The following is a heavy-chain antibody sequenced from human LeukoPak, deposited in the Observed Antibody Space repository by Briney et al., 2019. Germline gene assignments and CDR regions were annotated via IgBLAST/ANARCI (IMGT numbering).Heavy chain of an antibody. CDR3: ARAPPYGDYVFAY. Sequence: GGSLRLSCAASGFTFSSYSMNWVRQAPGKGLEWVSSITSSSSYIYYADSVKGRFTISRDNAKNSLYLQMNSLRAEDTAVYYCARAPPYGDYVFAYWGQGTLVTVSS. CDR1: GFTFSSYS. V-gene: IGHV3-21*01. CDR2: ITSSSSYI. J-gene: IGHJ4*02. D-gene: IGHD4-17*01.